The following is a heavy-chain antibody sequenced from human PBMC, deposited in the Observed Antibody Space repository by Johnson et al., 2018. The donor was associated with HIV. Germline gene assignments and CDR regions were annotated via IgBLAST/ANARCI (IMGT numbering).Heavy chain of an antibody. Sequence: VQLVESGGGVVRPGGSLRLSCAASGFTFDDYGMSWVRQAPGKGLEWVSGISGSGGSTYYADSVKGRFTISRDNSKNTLYLQMNSLRAEDTAVYYCAKDYSYDDVAYYFVSVFDIWGQGTMVTVSS. V-gene: IGHV3-23*04. CDR3: AKDYSYDDVAYYFVSVFDI. D-gene: IGHD3-22*01. CDR2: ISGSGGST. CDR1: GFTFDDYG. J-gene: IGHJ3*02.